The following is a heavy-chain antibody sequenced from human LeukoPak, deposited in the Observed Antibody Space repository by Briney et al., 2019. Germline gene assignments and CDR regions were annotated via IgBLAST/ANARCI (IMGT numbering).Heavy chain of an antibody. J-gene: IGHJ3*02. V-gene: IGHV3-9*03. CDR3: AKDRTYDFWSGYYGGPNAFDI. Sequence: GGSLRLSCAASGFTFDDYAMHWVRQAPGKGLEWVSGISWNSGSIGYADSVKGRFTISRDNAKNSLYLQMNSLRAEDMALYYCAKDRTYDFWSGYYGGPNAFDIWGQGTMVTVSS. CDR2: ISWNSGSI. CDR1: GFTFDDYA. D-gene: IGHD3-3*01.